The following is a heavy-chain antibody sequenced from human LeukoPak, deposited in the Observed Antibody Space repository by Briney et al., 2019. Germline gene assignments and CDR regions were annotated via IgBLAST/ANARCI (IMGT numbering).Heavy chain of an antibody. CDR2: MNPNSGNT. V-gene: IGHV1-8*03. CDR1: GYTFTSYD. CDR3: ARGVWQARFLEWFPPGWFDP. J-gene: IGHJ5*02. D-gene: IGHD3-3*01. Sequence: GASVKVSCKASGYTFTSYDINWVRQATGQGLEWMGWMNPNSGNTGYAQKFQGRDTITRNTSISTAYMELSSLRSEDTAVYYCARGVWQARFLEWFPPGWFDPWGQGTLVTVSS.